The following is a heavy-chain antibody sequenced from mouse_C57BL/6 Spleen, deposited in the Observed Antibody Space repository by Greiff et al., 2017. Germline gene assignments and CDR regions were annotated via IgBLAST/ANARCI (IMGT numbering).Heavy chain of an antibody. CDR2: IDPETGGT. CDR1: GYTFTDYE. D-gene: IGHD1-1*01. V-gene: IGHV1-15*01. Sequence: VQLQQSGAELVRPGASVTLSCKASGYTFTDYEMHWVKQTPVHGLEWIGAIDPETGGTAYNQKFKGKAILTADKSSSTAYMELRSLTSEDSAVYYCTRYYYGSSYGAMDYWGQGTSVTVSS. CDR3: TRYYYGSSYGAMDY. J-gene: IGHJ4*01.